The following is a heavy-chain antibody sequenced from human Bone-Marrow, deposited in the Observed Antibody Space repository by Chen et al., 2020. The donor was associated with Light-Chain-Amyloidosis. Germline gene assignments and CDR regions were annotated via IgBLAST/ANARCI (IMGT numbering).Heavy chain of an antibody. CDR1: GFTFSTYE. Sequence: EVKLVESGGGLVQPGGSLRLSCAASGFTFSTYEMNWVRQAPGKGLEWVSYISSSVGTIYYAVSVKGRFTISRDNAKNSLHLQMNSVRAEDTAVYYCAKDCGGVGHYYYYYGMDVWGQGTTVTVSS. CDR2: ISSSVGTI. V-gene: IGHV3-48*03. J-gene: IGHJ6*02. D-gene: IGHD2-21*01. CDR3: AKDCGGVGHYYYYYGMDV.